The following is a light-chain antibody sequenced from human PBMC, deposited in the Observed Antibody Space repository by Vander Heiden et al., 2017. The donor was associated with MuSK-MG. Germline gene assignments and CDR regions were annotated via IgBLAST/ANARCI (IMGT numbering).Light chain of an antibody. J-gene: IGLJ2*01. V-gene: IGLV2-14*01. CDR3: SSYTSSSTRV. Sequence: QSALTQPASVSGSPGQSSTISCTGTSSDVGGYNYVSWYQQHPGTAPILRIYDVSNRPSGVSNRFSASYSGNTASPTISGLQAEDDADYYCSSYTSSSTRVFGGGTKLTVL. CDR1: SSDVGGYNY. CDR2: DVS.